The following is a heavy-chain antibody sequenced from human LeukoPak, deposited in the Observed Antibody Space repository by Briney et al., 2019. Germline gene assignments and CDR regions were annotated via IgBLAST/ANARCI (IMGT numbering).Heavy chain of an antibody. CDR2: INPNSGGT. V-gene: IGHV1-2*02. J-gene: IGHJ4*02. CDR3: ARVGGLELLFDY. D-gene: IGHD1-7*01. CDR1: GYTFTGYY. Sequence: ASVKVSCKASGYTFTGYYMHWVRQAPGQGLEWMGWINPNSGGTNYAQKFQGRVTMTRDTSISTAYMEPSRLRSDGTAVYYCARVGGLELLFDYWGQGTLVTVSS.